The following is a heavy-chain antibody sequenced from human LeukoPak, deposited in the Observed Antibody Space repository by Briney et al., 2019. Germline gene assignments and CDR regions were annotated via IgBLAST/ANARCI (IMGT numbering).Heavy chain of an antibody. Sequence: TGGSLRLSCAASGFTFSSDDMSWVRQAPGKGLVWVTGISGSGGSTYYADSVKGRFTISRDNSENTLYLRMNSLRAEDTAVYYCAKHTYYYESSGTTALFDYWGQGTLVTVSS. J-gene: IGHJ4*02. CDR3: AKHTYYYESSGTTALFDY. V-gene: IGHV3-23*01. CDR2: ISGSGGST. CDR1: GFTFSSDD. D-gene: IGHD3-22*01.